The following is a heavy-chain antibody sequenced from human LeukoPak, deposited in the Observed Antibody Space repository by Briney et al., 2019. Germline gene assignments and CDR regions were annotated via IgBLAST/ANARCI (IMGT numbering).Heavy chain of an antibody. V-gene: IGHV3-30*02. Sequence: GGSLRLSCAASGFTFSSYGMHWVRQAPATGLEWVAFIRYDGSNKYYADSVKGRFTISRDNSKNTLYLQMNRLRAEDTAVYYCAKVPKMSGWYEPRGTESYMDVGGKGTTVTISS. CDR3: AKVPKMSGWYEPRGTESYMDV. CDR2: IRYDGSNK. J-gene: IGHJ6*03. D-gene: IGHD6-19*01. CDR1: GFTFSSYG.